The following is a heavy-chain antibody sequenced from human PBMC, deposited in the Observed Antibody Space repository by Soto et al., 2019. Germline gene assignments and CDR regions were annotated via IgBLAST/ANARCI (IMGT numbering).Heavy chain of an antibody. V-gene: IGHV3-23*01. CDR1: GFTFSSFA. CDR2: ISGSADST. Sequence: EVQLLESGGGLVQPGGSLRLSCAASGFTFSSFALNWVRQAPGKGLEWVSIISGSADSTFYADSVKGRCTISRDNSKNMLYLQNNSLRAEDTAVYYCAKTRGAMIYAISVYGMDVWGQGTTVTVSS. J-gene: IGHJ6*02. D-gene: IGHD2-8*01. CDR3: AKTRGAMIYAISVYGMDV.